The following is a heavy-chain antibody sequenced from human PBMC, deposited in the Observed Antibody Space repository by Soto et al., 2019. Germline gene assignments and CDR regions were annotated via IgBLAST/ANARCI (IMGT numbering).Heavy chain of an antibody. Sequence: QVQLVESGGGVVQPGRSLRLSCAASGFTFSSYAMHWVRQAPGKGLEWVAVISYDGSNKYYADSVKGRFTISRDNSKNTLYLQMNGLRAEDTAVYYCGRPYCGGDCYLSGWFDPWGQGTLFTVSS. CDR1: GFTFSSYA. J-gene: IGHJ5*02. V-gene: IGHV3-30-3*01. CDR3: GRPYCGGDCYLSGWFDP. CDR2: ISYDGSNK. D-gene: IGHD2-21*02.